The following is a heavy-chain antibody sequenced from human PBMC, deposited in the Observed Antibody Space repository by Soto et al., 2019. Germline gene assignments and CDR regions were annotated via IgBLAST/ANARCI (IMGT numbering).Heavy chain of an antibody. CDR3: ARHPRLAYCGGDCYSGWFDP. D-gene: IGHD2-21*02. CDR1: GYSFTSYW. CDR2: IYPGDSDT. Sequence: RVESLKISCNGSGYSFTSYWIGWVRQMPWKGLEWMGIIYPGDSDTRYSPSFQGQVTISADKSISTAYLQWSSLKASDTAMYYCARHPRLAYCGGDCYSGWFDPWGQGTLVTVSS. V-gene: IGHV5-51*01. J-gene: IGHJ5*02.